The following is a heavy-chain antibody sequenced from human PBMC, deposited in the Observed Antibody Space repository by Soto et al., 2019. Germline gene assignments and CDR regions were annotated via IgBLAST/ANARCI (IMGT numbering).Heavy chain of an antibody. CDR1: GFTFSSYG. CDR3: AKESGYSYGYYYYYGMDV. CDR2: ISYDGSNK. J-gene: IGHJ6*01. D-gene: IGHD5-18*01. Sequence: QVQLVESGGGVVQPGRSLRLSCAASGFTFSSYGMHWVRQAPGKGLEWVAVISYDGSNKYYADSVKGRFTISRDNSKNMLYLQMNSLRAEDTAVYYCAKESGYSYGYYYYYGMDVW. V-gene: IGHV3-30*18.